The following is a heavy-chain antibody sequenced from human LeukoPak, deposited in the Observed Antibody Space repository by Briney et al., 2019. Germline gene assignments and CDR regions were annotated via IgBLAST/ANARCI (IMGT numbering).Heavy chain of an antibody. D-gene: IGHD4-17*01. CDR3: ARDRAAVNAFDI. V-gene: IGHV4-31*03. Sequence: PSETLSLTCTVSGGSISSGGYYWSWNRQHPGKGLEWIGYIYYSGSTYYNTSLKSRVTISVDTSKNQFSLKLSSVTAADTAVYYCARDRAAVNAFDIWGQGTMVTVSS. CDR2: IYYSGST. J-gene: IGHJ3*02. CDR1: GGSISSGGYY.